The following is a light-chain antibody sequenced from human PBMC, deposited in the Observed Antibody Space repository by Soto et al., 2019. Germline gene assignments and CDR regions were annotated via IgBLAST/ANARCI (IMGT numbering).Light chain of an antibody. V-gene: IGLV2-23*01. CDR1: SNDVGSYDL. Sequence: QSALAQPASVSGSPGQSITIPCTGTSNDVGSYDLVSWYQQHPGKAPKLIVYEGNKRPSGVSDRFSDSKSGNTASLTISGLQAEDEADYYCCSYAGGASYVFGTGTKVTVL. CDR3: CSYAGGASYV. CDR2: EGN. J-gene: IGLJ1*01.